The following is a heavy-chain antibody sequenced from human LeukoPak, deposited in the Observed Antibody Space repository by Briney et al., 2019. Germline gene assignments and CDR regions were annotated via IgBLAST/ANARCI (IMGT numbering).Heavy chain of an antibody. CDR3: ARGGGIGAARNFDY. D-gene: IGHD6-13*01. CDR1: ANSFTSYD. Sequence: ASVKVSCKASANSFTSYDINWVRQATGQGLEWMGWMNPNSGNTGYVQKFQGRVTMTRNTSISTAYMGLSSLRSEDTAVYYCARGGGIGAARNFDYWGQGTLVTVSS. V-gene: IGHV1-8*01. CDR2: MNPNSGNT. J-gene: IGHJ4*02.